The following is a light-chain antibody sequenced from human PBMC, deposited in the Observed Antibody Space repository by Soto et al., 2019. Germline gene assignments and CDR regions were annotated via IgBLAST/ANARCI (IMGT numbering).Light chain of an antibody. J-gene: IGKJ1*01. CDR3: QHYNSYSEA. Sequence: DIQMTQSPSTLSGSVGDRVTITCRASQTISSWLAWYQQKPGKAPKLLIYKASTLKSGVPSRFSGSGSGTELTLTISSLQPDDFETYDGQHYNSYSEAFGQGTKVDIK. V-gene: IGKV1-5*03. CDR1: QTISSW. CDR2: KAS.